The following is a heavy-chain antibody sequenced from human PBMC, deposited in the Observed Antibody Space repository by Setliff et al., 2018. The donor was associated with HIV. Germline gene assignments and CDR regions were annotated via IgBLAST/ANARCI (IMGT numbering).Heavy chain of an antibody. D-gene: IGHD1-26*01. V-gene: IGHV1-18*01. CDR3: ARDHHSGRGSNFPWYSDL. CDR1: GYTFSNYG. Sequence: ASVKVSCKASGYTFSNYGITWVRQAPGQGLEWMGRITSYNGNTNYAKKFKGRVTMTTDTSTSIAYMELKSLRSEDTAVYYCARDHHSGRGSNFPWYSDLWGRGTLVTVS. J-gene: IGHJ2*01. CDR2: ITSYNGNT.